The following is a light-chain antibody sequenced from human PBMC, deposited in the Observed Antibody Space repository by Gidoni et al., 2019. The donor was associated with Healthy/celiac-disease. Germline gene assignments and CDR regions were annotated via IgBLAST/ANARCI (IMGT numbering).Light chain of an antibody. CDR1: QSVSSN. Sequence: EIVMTQSPATLSVSPGERATLSCRARQSVSSNLAWYQQKHGQAPRHLIYGASTRATGIPARFSGSGSGTEFTLTISSLQSEDFAVYYCQQYNNWPPGTFGQGTKVEIK. J-gene: IGKJ1*01. CDR3: QQYNNWPPGT. V-gene: IGKV3-15*01. CDR2: GAS.